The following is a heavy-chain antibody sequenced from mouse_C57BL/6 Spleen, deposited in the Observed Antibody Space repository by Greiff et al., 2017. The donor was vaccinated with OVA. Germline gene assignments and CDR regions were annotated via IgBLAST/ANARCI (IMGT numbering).Heavy chain of an antibody. V-gene: IGHV1-64*01. CDR2: INPNSGST. CDR1: GYTFTSYW. CDR3: AIRCSSGYVRPFAY. J-gene: IGHJ3*01. Sequence: QVQLQQPGAELVKPGASVKLSCKASGYTFTSYWMHWVKPRPGQGLEWIGMINPNSGSTNYNEKFKSKATLTVAKSSSTTYMPLSSLTSEDSPVYDGAIRCSSGYVRPFAYWGQGTLVTVSA. D-gene: IGHD3-2*02.